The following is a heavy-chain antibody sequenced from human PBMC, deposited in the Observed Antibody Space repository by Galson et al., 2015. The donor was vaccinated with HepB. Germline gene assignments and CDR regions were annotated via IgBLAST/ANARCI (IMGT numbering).Heavy chain of an antibody. Sequence: LRLSCAASGFTFSSYEMKWVRQAPGKGLECVSYISSSGSTIYYADSVKGRFTISRDNARNSLYLQMNSLRAEDTAVYYCARDLTVTIFGSYYYGMDVWGQGTTVTVSS. D-gene: IGHD4-17*01. CDR2: ISSSGSTI. CDR1: GFTFSSYE. J-gene: IGHJ6*02. V-gene: IGHV3-48*03. CDR3: ARDLTVTIFGSYYYGMDV.